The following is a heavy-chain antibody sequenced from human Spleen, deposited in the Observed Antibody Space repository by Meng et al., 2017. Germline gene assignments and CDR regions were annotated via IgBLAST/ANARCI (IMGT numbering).Heavy chain of an antibody. D-gene: IGHD6-19*01. CDR2: ISDTGNT. V-gene: IGHV4-34*01. J-gene: IGHJ4*02. CDR3: VRRAYSIGWFFDY. Sequence: SETLSLTCAVYGGSFSGYYWSWIRQPPGKGLEWIGEISDTGNTNYNPSLKSRVTISVDTSKNQFSVKLTSVTAANTAVYYCVRRAYSIGWFFDYWGRGTLVTVSS. CDR1: GGSFSGYY.